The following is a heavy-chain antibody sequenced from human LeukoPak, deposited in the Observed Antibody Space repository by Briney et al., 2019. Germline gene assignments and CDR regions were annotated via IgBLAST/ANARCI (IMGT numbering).Heavy chain of an antibody. CDR1: GLTASHNVNNA. CDR3: AKAPVWNYYYGLDV. Sequence: RGSLRLSCAASGLTASHNVNNAMSWVRHAPGKGLEWVSGITTSGSTYYADSVKGRFTISRENSNNTLYLHMDSLRAEDTAVYYCAKAPVWNYYYGLDVWGQGTTVTVSS. V-gene: IGHV3-23*01. CDR2: ITTSGST. J-gene: IGHJ6*02. D-gene: IGHD2-21*01.